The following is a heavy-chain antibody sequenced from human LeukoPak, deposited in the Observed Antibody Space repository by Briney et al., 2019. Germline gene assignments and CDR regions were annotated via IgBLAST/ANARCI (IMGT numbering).Heavy chain of an antibody. D-gene: IGHD3-10*01. CDR3: ARMYGSGSYTSYYYYMDV. J-gene: IGHJ6*03. V-gene: IGHV1-18*04. CDR1: GYTFSSYG. Sequence: GASVKVSCKASGYTFSSYGIIWVRQAPGQGLEWMGWISGYNGNTNYAQKLQGRVTMTTDTSTSTAYMELSSLRSEDTAVYYCARMYGSGSYTSYYYYMDVWGKGTTVTISS. CDR2: ISGYNGNT.